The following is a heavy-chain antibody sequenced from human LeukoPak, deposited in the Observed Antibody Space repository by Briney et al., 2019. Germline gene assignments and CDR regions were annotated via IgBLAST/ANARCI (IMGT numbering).Heavy chain of an antibody. J-gene: IGHJ4*02. Sequence: SETLSLTCTVSGGSISSYYWGWIRQPPGKGLEWIGSIYYSGSTYYNPSLKSRVTISVDTSKNQFSLKLSSVTAADTAVYYCARPRGGYYYDSSGYSREGYFDYWGQGTLVTVSS. CDR3: ARPRGGYYYDSSGYSREGYFDY. V-gene: IGHV4-39*01. D-gene: IGHD3-22*01. CDR1: GGSISSYY. CDR2: IYYSGST.